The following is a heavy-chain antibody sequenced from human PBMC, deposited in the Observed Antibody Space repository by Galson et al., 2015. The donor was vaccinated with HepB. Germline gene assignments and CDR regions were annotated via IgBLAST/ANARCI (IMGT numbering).Heavy chain of an antibody. Sequence: SLRLSCAASGFSISSHWMTWLRQAPGKGLEWVANIKQDGSEQDYMDSVKGRFTISRDNARNLLYLQMNSLRAEDTAVYYCARERNTNYGWFDPWGQGTLVTVSS. D-gene: IGHD1-14*01. CDR3: ARERNTNYGWFDP. CDR2: IKQDGSEQ. J-gene: IGHJ5*02. V-gene: IGHV3-7*01. CDR1: GFSISSHW.